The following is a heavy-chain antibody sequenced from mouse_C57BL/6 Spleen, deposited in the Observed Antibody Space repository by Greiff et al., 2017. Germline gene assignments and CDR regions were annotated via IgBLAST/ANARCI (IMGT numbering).Heavy chain of an antibody. V-gene: IGHV2-5*01. CDR1: GFSLTSYG. D-gene: IGHD1-1*01. Sequence: QVQLQQSGPGLVQPSQSLSITCTVSGFSLTSYGVHWVRQSPGKGLEWLGVIWRGGSTNYNAAFMSSRFITKENSTSKVFFQINSLQADDTAIYYCAKNRPLLLNYYAMDYWGQGTSVTVSS. J-gene: IGHJ4*01. CDR3: AKNRPLLLNYYAMDY. CDR2: IWRGGST.